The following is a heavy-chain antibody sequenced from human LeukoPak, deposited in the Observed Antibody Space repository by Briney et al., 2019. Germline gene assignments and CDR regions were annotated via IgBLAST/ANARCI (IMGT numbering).Heavy chain of an antibody. V-gene: IGHV1-2*02. CDR2: INPKSGDT. CDR1: GYTFTDYF. D-gene: IGHD1-14*01. CDR3: ARVRDVTGLLY. J-gene: IGHJ4*02. Sequence: ASVKVSCTASGYTFTDYFLHWVRQAPGPGLEWMAWINPKSGDTKYTQNLQGRVTVTRDTSISTLSMELSRLISDDTAVYYCARVRDVTGLLYWGQGTLVTVSS.